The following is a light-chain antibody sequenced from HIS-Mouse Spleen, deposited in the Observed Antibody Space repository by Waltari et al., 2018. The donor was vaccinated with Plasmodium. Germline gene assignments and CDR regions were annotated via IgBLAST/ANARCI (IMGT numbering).Light chain of an antibody. Sequence: EIVITQYPATLSVSPGERATLSCRASQSVSSNLAWYQQKPGQVPRLLIYGASTRATGVPARFSGSGSGTEFTLTISSLQSEDFAVYYCQQYNNWSFTFGPGTKVDIK. CDR2: GAS. V-gene: IGKV3-15*01. CDR3: QQYNNWSFT. CDR1: QSVSSN. J-gene: IGKJ3*01.